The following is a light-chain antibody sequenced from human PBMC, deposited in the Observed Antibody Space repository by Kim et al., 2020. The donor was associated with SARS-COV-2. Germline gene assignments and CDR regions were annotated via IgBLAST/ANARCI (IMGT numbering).Light chain of an antibody. Sequence: GQSIDNSCTGTSSGIGAYKEVSWYQLHPGKAPKLIMYEDYRRPAGVRDRVSASRSGNTASLTVSGLQPEDEADYFCHSFAGRNWVFGGGTQRTVL. V-gene: IGLV2-8*01. CDR3: HSFAGRNWV. J-gene: IGLJ3*02. CDR1: SSGIGAYKE. CDR2: EDY.